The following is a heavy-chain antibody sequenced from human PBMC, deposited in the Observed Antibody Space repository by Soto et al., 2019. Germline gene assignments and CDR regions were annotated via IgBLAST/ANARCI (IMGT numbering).Heavy chain of an antibody. D-gene: IGHD1-26*01. CDR2: IKSKTDGGTT. CDR3: TTEWELRVWYFDL. CDR1: GFTFSNAW. J-gene: IGHJ2*01. Sequence: EVPLVESGGGLVKPGGSLRLSCAASGFTFSNAWMNWVRQAPGKGLEWVGRIKSKTDGGTTDYAAPVKGRFTISRDDSKNTLYLQMNSLKTEDTAVYYCTTEWELRVWYFDLWGRGTLVTVSS. V-gene: IGHV3-15*07.